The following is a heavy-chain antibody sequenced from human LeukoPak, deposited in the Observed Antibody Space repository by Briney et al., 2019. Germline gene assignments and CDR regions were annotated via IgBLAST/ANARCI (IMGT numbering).Heavy chain of an antibody. CDR3: ARGLLYSGSFSRNWFDP. V-gene: IGHV4-34*01. CDR1: GGSFSSYY. Sequence: SETLSLTCAVYGGSFSSYYWGWIRQPPRKGLEWIGTIYYSGNTYYNPSLKSRVTISVDTSKNQFSLKLGSVTAADTAVYYCARGLLYSGSFSRNWFDPWGQGTLVTVSS. D-gene: IGHD1-26*01. CDR2: IYYSGNT. J-gene: IGHJ5*02.